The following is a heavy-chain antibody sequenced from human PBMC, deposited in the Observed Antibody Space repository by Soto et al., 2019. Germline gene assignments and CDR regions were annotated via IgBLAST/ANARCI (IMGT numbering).Heavy chain of an antibody. CDR3: ARGDTTNVDP. V-gene: IGHV3-30-3*01. CDR2: ISYDGNNK. J-gene: IGHJ4*02. CDR1: GFTFNTYA. D-gene: IGHD5-12*01. Sequence: QVQLVESGGGVVQPGRSLRLSCAASGFTFNTYAMHWVRQAPGKGLEWVAVISYDGNNKYYADSVKGRFTISRDNSKNTLYLQMNGLRVEGTAVYFCARGDTTNVDPRGQGTLVTVSS.